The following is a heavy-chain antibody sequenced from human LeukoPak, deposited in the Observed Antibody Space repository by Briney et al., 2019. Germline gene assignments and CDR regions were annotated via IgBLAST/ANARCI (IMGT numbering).Heavy chain of an antibody. CDR3: AREAAAGWVDY. CDR2: TFYRSKWYN. CDR1: GDSVSSNSGV. Sequence: SQTLSLTCAISGDSVSSNSGVWTWIRQSPSRGFEWLGRTFYRSKWYNHYAVSVKSRITINPDTSKNQFSLQLNSVTPEDTAVYYCAREAAAGWVDYWGQGTLVTGSS. D-gene: IGHD6-13*01. J-gene: IGHJ4*02. V-gene: IGHV6-1*01.